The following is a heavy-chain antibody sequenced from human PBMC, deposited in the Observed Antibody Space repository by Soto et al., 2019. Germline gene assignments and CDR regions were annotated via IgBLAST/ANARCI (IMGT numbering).Heavy chain of an antibody. Sequence: SETLSLTCTDSGGSISSSSYYWGWIRQPPGKGLEWIGCIYYSGSTYYNPSLKSRVTISVDTSKNQFSLKLSSVTAADTAVYYCATRIAARLMYYYGMDVWGQGTTVTVS. CDR2: IYYSGST. V-gene: IGHV4-39*01. J-gene: IGHJ6*02. D-gene: IGHD6-6*01. CDR1: GGSISSSSYY. CDR3: ATRIAARLMYYYGMDV.